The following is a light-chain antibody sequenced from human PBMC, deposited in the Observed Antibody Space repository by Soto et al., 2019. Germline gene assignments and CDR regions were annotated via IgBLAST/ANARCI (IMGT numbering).Light chain of an antibody. CDR2: SNN. J-gene: IGLJ2*01. CDR1: SFNIGSNT. V-gene: IGLV1-44*01. CDR3: AAWDDSLNGVV. Sequence: QSVLTQPPSASETPGQRVTISCSGSSFNIGSNTVNWYQQLPGTAPKVLIYSNNKRPSGVPDRFSGSKSGTSASLAISGLQSEDEADYYCAAWDDSLNGVVFGGGTKLTVL.